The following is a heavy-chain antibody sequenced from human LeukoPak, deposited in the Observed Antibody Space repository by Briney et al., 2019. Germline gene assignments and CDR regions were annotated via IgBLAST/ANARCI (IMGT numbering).Heavy chain of an antibody. D-gene: IGHD1-26*01. Sequence: GRSLRLSCAASGFTFSSYGMHWVRQAPGKGLEWVAVIWYDGSNKYYADSVKGRFTISGDNSKNTLYLQMNSLRAEDTAVYYCARDSGSYYVEFDYWGQGTLVTVSS. CDR3: ARDSGSYYVEFDY. J-gene: IGHJ4*02. V-gene: IGHV3-33*01. CDR2: IWYDGSNK. CDR1: GFTFSSYG.